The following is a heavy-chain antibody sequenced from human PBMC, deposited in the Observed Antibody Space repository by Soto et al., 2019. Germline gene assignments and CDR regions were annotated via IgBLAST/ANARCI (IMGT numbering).Heavy chain of an antibody. CDR2: IHHSGST. D-gene: IGHD3-16*01. Sequence: HLLESGPRLVKPSETLSLTCTVSDGSVSSSSYSWSWIRQPPGKGLEWIGHIHHSGSTKYNPSLESRVTISADTSKNQLSLRLKSVTAADTAVYYCARDHDILYSPPRSPHFYYAMDVWGQGTKVTVSS. J-gene: IGHJ6*02. V-gene: IGHV4-61*01. CDR1: DGSVSSSSYS. CDR3: ARDHDILYSPPRSPHFYYAMDV.